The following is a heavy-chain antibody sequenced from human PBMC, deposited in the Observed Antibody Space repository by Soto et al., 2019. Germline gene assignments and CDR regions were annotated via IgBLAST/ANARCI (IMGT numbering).Heavy chain of an antibody. Sequence: QVQLVQSGAEVKKPGSSVKVSCKASGGSFSTYGINWVRLAPGQGLEWMGGIIPKFGTTNYAQKFRGRVTNTADESTNTAYMELNYLRSEDTAVYFCARELDPYYGGNSLYLDYWGQGTLVTVSS. CDR3: ARELDPYYGGNSLYLDY. J-gene: IGHJ4*02. V-gene: IGHV1-69*13. D-gene: IGHD4-17*01. CDR1: GGSFSTYG. CDR2: IIPKFGTT.